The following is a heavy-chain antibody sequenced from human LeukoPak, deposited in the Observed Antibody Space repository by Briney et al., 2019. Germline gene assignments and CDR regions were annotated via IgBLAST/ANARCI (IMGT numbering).Heavy chain of an antibody. D-gene: IGHD5-18*01. J-gene: IGHJ4*02. CDR3: ARALGYNYGGLLAY. CDR2: IYSSGST. Sequence: PSETLSLTCTVSGGSVSTGEYWSWLRQAPGKGLEWIGYIYSSGSTYRNPSLQSRVTISVDTSMNQFSLKVTSVTAADTAVYYCARALGYNYGGLLAYWGQGTLVTVSS. CDR1: GGSVSTGEY. V-gene: IGHV4-30-4*01.